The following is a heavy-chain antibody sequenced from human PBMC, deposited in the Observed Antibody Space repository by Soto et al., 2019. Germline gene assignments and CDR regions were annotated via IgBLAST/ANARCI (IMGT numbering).Heavy chain of an antibody. Sequence: GGSLRLSCAASGFSISDYDINWVRQAPGKGLEWISYSGNSGGAVDDADSVKGRFSHSRDNAKNSLYLEMNSLRVDDSAVYYCTRESDGSLYVWGQGTMVTVSS. CDR2: SGNSGGAV. J-gene: IGHJ6*02. CDR1: GFSISDYD. D-gene: IGHD3-16*02. CDR3: TRESDGSLYV. V-gene: IGHV3-48*03.